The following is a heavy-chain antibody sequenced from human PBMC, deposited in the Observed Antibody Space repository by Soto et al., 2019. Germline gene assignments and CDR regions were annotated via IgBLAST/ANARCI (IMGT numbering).Heavy chain of an antibody. CDR3: ARDLMVATMNWFDP. V-gene: IGHV3-48*02. CDR1: GFAFSSYS. CDR2: ISSSSSTI. J-gene: IGHJ5*02. D-gene: IGHD5-12*01. Sequence: GGSLRLSCAPSGFAFSSYSMNWFRQAPGKGLEWVSYISSSSSTIYYADSVKGRFTISRDNAKNSLYLQMNSLRDEDTAVYYCARDLMVATMNWFDPWGQGTLVTVSS.